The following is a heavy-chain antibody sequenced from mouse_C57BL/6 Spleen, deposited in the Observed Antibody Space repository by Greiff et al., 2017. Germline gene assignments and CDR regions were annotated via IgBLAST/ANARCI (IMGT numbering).Heavy chain of an antibody. J-gene: IGHJ2*01. D-gene: IGHD2-4*01. CDR1: GYTFTSYW. CDR3: ARDDYDRYYFAY. V-gene: IGHV1-7*01. CDR2: INTSSGYT. Sequence: QVQLKQSGAELSQPADSVKLSCKASGYTFTSYWMHWGKQRPGQGLEWIGYINTSSGYTKYNQKFKKNAPLTAAKTSSTAYMQLRSLTYDDSAVFYCARDDYDRYYFAYWGQGNTLPVSS.